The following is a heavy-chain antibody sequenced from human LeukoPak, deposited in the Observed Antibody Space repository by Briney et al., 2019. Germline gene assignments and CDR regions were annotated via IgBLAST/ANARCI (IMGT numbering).Heavy chain of an antibody. CDR1: GFTFSNAW. J-gene: IGHJ3*02. Sequence: GGSLRLSCAASGFTFSNAWMSWVRRAPGKGLEWVGRIKSKTDGGTTDYAAPVKGRFTISRDDSKNTLYLQMNSLKTEDTAVYYCTSRNVDTAMVRNDAFDIWGQGTMVTVSS. CDR2: IKSKTDGGTT. V-gene: IGHV3-15*01. D-gene: IGHD5-18*01. CDR3: TSRNVDTAMVRNDAFDI.